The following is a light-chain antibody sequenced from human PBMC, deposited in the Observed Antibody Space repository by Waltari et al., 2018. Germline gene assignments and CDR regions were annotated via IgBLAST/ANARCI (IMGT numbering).Light chain of an antibody. V-gene: IGLV3-19*01. J-gene: IGLJ2*01. Sequence: SYELIQDPAVSVALGQTVRFTCQGDRLRTSYASWYQVKPGQDPALGMDGKDRRPSGIPDRISGYTSGITSSLTITGARAEDEADYYCHSRNGRDNQVIFGGGTKVTVL. CDR2: GKD. CDR1: RLRTSY. CDR3: HSRNGRDNQVI.